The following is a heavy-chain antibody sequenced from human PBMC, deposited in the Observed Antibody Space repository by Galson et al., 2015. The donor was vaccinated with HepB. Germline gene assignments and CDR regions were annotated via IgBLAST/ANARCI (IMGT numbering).Heavy chain of an antibody. CDR1: GFTFSNYW. Sequence: SLRLSCAASGFTFSNYWMHWVRQAPGKGLVWVSRINTDGSYTRYADSVKGRFTISRDNTKNTLYLQMNSLRAEDTAVYYCARQIVGAADFDRWGQGTLVTVSS. V-gene: IGHV3-74*01. J-gene: IGHJ4*02. CDR2: INTDGSYT. CDR3: ARQIVGAADFDR. D-gene: IGHD2-15*01.